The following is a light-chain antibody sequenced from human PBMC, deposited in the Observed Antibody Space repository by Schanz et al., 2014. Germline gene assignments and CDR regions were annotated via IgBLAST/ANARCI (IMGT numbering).Light chain of an antibody. Sequence: EIVMTQSPATLSVSPGERATLSCRASQSVSSNLAWYQQKPGQAPRLLIYDASNRATGIPGRFRGSGSGTDFTLTISRLEPEDFAVYYCHHYGGSPYTFGQGTKLEIK. CDR3: HHYGGSPYT. CDR2: DAS. CDR1: QSVSSN. V-gene: IGKV3-20*01. J-gene: IGKJ2*01.